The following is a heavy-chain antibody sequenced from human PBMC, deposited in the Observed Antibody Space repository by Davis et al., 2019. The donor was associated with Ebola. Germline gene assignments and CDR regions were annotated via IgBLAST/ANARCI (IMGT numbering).Heavy chain of an antibody. J-gene: IGHJ6*04. V-gene: IGHV3-53*01. CDR2: ISSGGAT. CDR3: ADVYAIDV. Sequence: GESLKIPCAASGFSVSSQYMNWVRQAPGKGLEWVSTISSGGATYYPDPVKGRFTISRDNSKNNLYLQMNSLRAEDTAVYYCADVYAIDVWGKGTTITVSS. CDR1: GFSVSSQY.